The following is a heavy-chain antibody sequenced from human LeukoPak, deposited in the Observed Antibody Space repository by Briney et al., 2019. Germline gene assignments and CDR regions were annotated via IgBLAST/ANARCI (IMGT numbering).Heavy chain of an antibody. D-gene: IGHD3-22*01. CDR1: GGSISTYY. CDR3: AREPGFDSSGYLNWFDP. CDR2: ICYSGST. J-gene: IGHJ5*02. Sequence: SETLSLTCTVSGGSISTYYWSWIRQPPGKGLERIACICYSGSTKYNPSLKSRVTISVDTSKNQLSLKLSSVTAADTAVYYCAREPGFDSSGYLNWFDPWGQGTLVTVSS. V-gene: IGHV4-59*01.